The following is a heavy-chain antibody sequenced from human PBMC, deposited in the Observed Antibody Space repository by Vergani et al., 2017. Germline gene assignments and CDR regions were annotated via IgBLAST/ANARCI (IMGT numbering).Heavy chain of an antibody. J-gene: IGHJ2*01. CDR2: INYVGRT. V-gene: IGHV4-39*01. D-gene: IGHD3-10*01. Sequence: QLQLQESGPGLVKPSETLSLICTVSGGSINTSSYFWGWVRQSPGKGLEWIGSINYVGRTYYIPSLQSRATVFVDTSKNQFSLNLTSVTAADTAVYYCAMGRGDNLYFDLWVRGTLVTVSS. CDR1: GGSINTSSYF. CDR3: AMGRGDNLYFDL.